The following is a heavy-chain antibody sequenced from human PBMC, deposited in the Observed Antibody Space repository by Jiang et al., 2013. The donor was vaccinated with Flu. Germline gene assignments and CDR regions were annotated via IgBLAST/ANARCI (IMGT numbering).Heavy chain of an antibody. CDR3: ARAPIYGVDAFDI. Sequence: VQLVESGGGLIQPGGSLRLSCAASGFTVSSNYMSWVRQAPGKGLEWVSVIYSGGSTYYADSVKGRFTISRDNSKNTLYLQMNSLRAEDTAVYYCARAPIYGVDAFDIWGQGTMVTVSS. CDR2: IYSGGST. CDR1: GFTVSSNY. J-gene: IGHJ3*02. D-gene: IGHD4-17*01. V-gene: IGHV3-53*01.